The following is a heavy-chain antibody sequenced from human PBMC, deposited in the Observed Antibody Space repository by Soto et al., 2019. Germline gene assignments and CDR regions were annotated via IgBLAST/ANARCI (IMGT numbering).Heavy chain of an antibody. D-gene: IGHD6-13*01. V-gene: IGHV1-18*04. CDR3: VRSSARGSHGPDGNGMDV. J-gene: IGHJ6*02. Sequence: QDHLVQSGPEVKKPGASVKVSCKASGYIFTNYGINWVRQAPGQGLEWMGWISAYNGNTNFAQTVQGRLTMTTVTSTTTSSMELRSLTYDGTAVYFCVRSSARGSHGPDGNGMDVWGQGTTVTVSS. CDR2: ISAYNGNT. CDR1: GYIFTNYG.